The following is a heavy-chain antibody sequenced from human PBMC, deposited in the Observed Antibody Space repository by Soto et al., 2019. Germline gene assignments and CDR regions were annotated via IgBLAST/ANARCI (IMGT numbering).Heavy chain of an antibody. V-gene: IGHV3-48*03. D-gene: IGHD5-12*01. CDR2: ISSSGSTI. J-gene: IGHJ3*02. Sequence: GGSLRLSCAASGFTFSSYEMNWVRQAPGKGLEWVSYISSSGSTIYYADSVKGRFTISRDNAKNTLYLQMTSLGVEDTAVYYCAREMATISLGAFDIWGQGTMVTVSS. CDR1: GFTFSSYE. CDR3: AREMATISLGAFDI.